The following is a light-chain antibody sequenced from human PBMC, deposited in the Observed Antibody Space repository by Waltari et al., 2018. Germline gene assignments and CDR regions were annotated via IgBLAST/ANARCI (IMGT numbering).Light chain of an antibody. CDR1: SDDVGGFDY. V-gene: IGLV2-11*01. CDR2: DVT. Sequence: QSALTQPRSVSGSPGQSVTISCTGTSDDVGGFDYVSWYQQHPGKAPKVIIYDVTKRPSGVPHRFSGSKSGNTASLTISGLQAEDDADYYCCSYAGSPYVLGTGTKVTVL. J-gene: IGLJ1*01. CDR3: CSYAGSPYV.